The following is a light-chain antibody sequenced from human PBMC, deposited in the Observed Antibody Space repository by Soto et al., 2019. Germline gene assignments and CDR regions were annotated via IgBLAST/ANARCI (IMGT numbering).Light chain of an antibody. V-gene: IGLV1-51*01. CDR3: GTWDSSLSDGYV. Sequence: QSVLTQPPSVSAAPGQKVTISCSGSSSNIGNNYVSWYQQLPGTAPKLLIYENNKRPSGIPDRFSGSKSGTSATLGITGLQTGDEADYYCGTWDSSLSDGYVSGSGTKVTVL. CDR2: ENN. CDR1: SSNIGNNY. J-gene: IGLJ1*01.